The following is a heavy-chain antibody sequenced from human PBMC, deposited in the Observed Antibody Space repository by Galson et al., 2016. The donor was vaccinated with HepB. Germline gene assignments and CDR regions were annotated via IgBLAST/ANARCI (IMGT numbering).Heavy chain of an antibody. V-gene: IGHV1-69*13. Sequence: SVKVSCKASGGTFSTYSINWVRQAPGQGLEWMGEIIPVFATANYAQRFQGRLTFTADESTNTAYMELSSLRSEDTAMYYCASESAAAGGFDPWGQGTLISVSS. CDR1: GGTFSTYS. CDR3: ASESAAAGGFDP. J-gene: IGHJ5*02. D-gene: IGHD6-13*01. CDR2: IIPVFATA.